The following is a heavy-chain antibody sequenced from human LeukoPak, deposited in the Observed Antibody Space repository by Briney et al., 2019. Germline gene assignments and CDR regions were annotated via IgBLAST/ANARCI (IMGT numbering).Heavy chain of an antibody. Sequence: GGSLRLSCAASGFTFSAYWVHWVRQAPGKGLVWVSRINPDGSRTTYADSVKGRFTISRDNAKNTVYLQMNSLRAEDTAVYYCARVLSGSWDWFDPWGQGTLVTVSS. V-gene: IGHV3-74*01. J-gene: IGHJ5*02. CDR1: GFTFSAYW. CDR2: INPDGSRT. CDR3: ARVLSGSWDWFDP. D-gene: IGHD6-6*01.